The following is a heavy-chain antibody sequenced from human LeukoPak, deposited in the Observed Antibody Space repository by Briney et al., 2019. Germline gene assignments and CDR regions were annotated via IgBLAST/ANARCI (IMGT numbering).Heavy chain of an antibody. D-gene: IGHD2-15*01. CDR3: AGLVVVAATLDY. CDR2: IYYSGST. Sequence: SETLSLTCTVSGGSISSSSYYWGWLRQPPGKGLEWIGSIYYSGSTYYTPSLKIRVTIAVYTSKNQFSLNLSSVTAADTAVYYCAGLVVVAATLDYWGQGTLVTVSS. CDR1: GGSISSSSYY. V-gene: IGHV4-39*01. J-gene: IGHJ4*02.